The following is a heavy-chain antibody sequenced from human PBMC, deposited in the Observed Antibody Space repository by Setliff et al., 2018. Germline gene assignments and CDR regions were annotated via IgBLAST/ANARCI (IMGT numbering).Heavy chain of an antibody. CDR2: IYHSGST. CDR1: GGSIDSHY. V-gene: IGHV4-59*03. Sequence: PSETLSLTCSVSGGSIDSHYWSWIRQPPGKGLEWIGSIYHSGSTNYNPSLKSRVTISVDTSKNQFSLKLSSVTAADTALYYCTVYNTGSSKDHYWGQGTPVTVSS. CDR3: TVYNTGSSKDHY. D-gene: IGHD2-8*02. J-gene: IGHJ4*02.